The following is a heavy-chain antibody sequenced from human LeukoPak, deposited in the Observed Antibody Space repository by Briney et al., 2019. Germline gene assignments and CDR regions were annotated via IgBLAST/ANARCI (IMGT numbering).Heavy chain of an antibody. Sequence: GGSLSLSCAVSGFNFSTYNMNWVRQAPGKGLEWVSYISTSSRNIYYADSVKGRFTISRDNAKNSLYLQMNSLRAEDTAVYYCARDGYDFWSDYPTTLDYWGQGTLVTVSS. V-gene: IGHV3-48*01. CDR2: ISTSSRNI. J-gene: IGHJ4*02. CDR3: ARDGYDFWSDYPTTLDY. D-gene: IGHD3-3*01. CDR1: GFNFSTYN.